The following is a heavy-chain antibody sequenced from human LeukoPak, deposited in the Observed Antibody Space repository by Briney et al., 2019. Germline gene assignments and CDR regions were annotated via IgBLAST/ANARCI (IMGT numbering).Heavy chain of an antibody. V-gene: IGHV4-59*11. J-gene: IGHJ5*02. Sequence: PSETLSLTCTVSGGSISSHYWSWIRQPPGKGLEWIGYIYYSGSTNYNPSLKSRVTISVDTSKNQFSLKLSSVTAADTAVYYCARVTWEEDNWFDPWGQGTLVTVSS. CDR2: IYYSGST. D-gene: IGHD1-26*01. CDR3: ARVTWEEDNWFDP. CDR1: GGSISSHY.